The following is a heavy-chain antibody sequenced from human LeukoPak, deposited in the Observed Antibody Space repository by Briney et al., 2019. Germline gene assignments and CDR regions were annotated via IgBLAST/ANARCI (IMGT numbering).Heavy chain of an antibody. CDR3: AGHGSGSLPFDY. CDR1: GYTFNDYY. V-gene: IGHV1-69-2*01. J-gene: IGHJ4*02. CDR2: VDPEDGET. D-gene: IGHD3-10*01. Sequence: GATVKISCKASGYTFNDYYMHWVQQAPGNGLEWMGRVDPEDGETIYAEKFQGRVTITTDTSTDTAYMELSSLRSEDTAVYYCAGHGSGSLPFDYWGQGTLVTVSS.